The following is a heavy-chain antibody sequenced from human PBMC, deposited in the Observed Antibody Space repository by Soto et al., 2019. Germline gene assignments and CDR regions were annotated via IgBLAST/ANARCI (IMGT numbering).Heavy chain of an antibody. CDR1: GFTFNNAW. Sequence: EVQLVESGGGLVKPGGSLRLSCAASGFTFNNAWMSWVRQAPGKGLEWVGRIKSKTDGGTTDYAAPVKGRFTIARDDSKDTLYLQMNSLKTEDTGVYYCTTEYSGGYDHWGQGNMVTVSS. CDR2: IKSKTDGGTT. J-gene: IGHJ5*02. V-gene: IGHV3-15*01. D-gene: IGHD5-12*01. CDR3: TTEYSGGYDH.